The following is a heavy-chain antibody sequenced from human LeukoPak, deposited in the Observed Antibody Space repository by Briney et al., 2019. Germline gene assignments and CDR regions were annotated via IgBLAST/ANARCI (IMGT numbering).Heavy chain of an antibody. D-gene: IGHD2-2*01. CDR3: AKERSSVVVPAALDY. CDR1: GFTFSSYG. CDR2: ISGSGGST. V-gene: IGHV3-23*01. Sequence: GGSLRLSCAASGFTFSSYGMSWVRQAPGKGLEWVSAISGSGGSTYYADSVKGRFTISRDNSKNTLYLQMNSLRAEDTAVYYCAKERSSVVVPAALDYWGQGILVTVSS. J-gene: IGHJ4*02.